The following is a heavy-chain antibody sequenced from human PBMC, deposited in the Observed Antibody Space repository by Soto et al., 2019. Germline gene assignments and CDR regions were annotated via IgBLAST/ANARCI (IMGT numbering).Heavy chain of an antibody. J-gene: IGHJ4*02. V-gene: IGHV1-2*04. D-gene: IGHD6-13*01. Sequence: ASVKVSCKASGYTFTGYYMHWVRQAPGQGLEWMGWINRNSGGTNYAQKFQGWVPMTMDTSISTAYMELSRLRSDYTAVYYCARGPPSYEYSSSWSFDYWGQGTLVTVSS. CDR1: GYTFTGYY. CDR2: INRNSGGT. CDR3: ARGPPSYEYSSSWSFDY.